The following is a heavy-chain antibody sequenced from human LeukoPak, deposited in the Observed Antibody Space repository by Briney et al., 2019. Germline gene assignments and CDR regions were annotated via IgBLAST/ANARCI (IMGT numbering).Heavy chain of an antibody. Sequence: ASVKVSYKASGYTFTSYAMHWVRQAPGQRLEWMGWINAGNGNTKYSQKFQGRVTITRDTSASTAYMELSSLRSEDTAVYYCARGRFLEWFPNWGQGTLVTVSS. CDR2: INAGNGNT. J-gene: IGHJ4*02. CDR1: GYTFTSYA. V-gene: IGHV1-3*01. D-gene: IGHD3-3*01. CDR3: ARGRFLEWFPN.